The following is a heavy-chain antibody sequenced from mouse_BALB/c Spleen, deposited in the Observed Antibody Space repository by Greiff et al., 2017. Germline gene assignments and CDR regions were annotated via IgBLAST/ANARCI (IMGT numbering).Heavy chain of an antibody. CDR2: ISDGGSYT. V-gene: IGHV5-4*02. CDR3: ARAKSYYDYDGAWFAY. D-gene: IGHD2-4*01. Sequence: EVNVVESGGGLVKPGGSLKLSCAASGFTFSDYYMYWVRQTPEKRLEWVATISDGGSYTYYPDSVKGRFTISRDNAKNNLYLQMSSLKSEDTAMYYCARAKSYYDYDGAWFAYWGQGTLVTVSA. CDR1: GFTFSDYY. J-gene: IGHJ3*01.